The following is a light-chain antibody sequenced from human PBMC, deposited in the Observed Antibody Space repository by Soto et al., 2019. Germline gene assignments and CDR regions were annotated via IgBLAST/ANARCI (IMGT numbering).Light chain of an antibody. J-gene: IGKJ4*01. V-gene: IGKV3-11*01. Sequence: EIVMPQSPATVSVSPGEIASLACRASQSVSSNLAWYQQKPGQAPRLLIYDASNRATGIPARFSGSGSGTDFTLTISSLEPEDFAVYYCQQRSNWPLTFGGGTKVDI. CDR3: QQRSNWPLT. CDR2: DAS. CDR1: QSVSSN.